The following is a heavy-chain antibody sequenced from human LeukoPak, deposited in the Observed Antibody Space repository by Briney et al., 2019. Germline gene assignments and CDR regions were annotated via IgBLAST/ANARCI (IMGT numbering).Heavy chain of an antibody. CDR2: IRYEGTSK. Sequence: GGSLRLSCAASGFPVSDNYMSWVRQAPGKGLEWVAFIRYEGTSKYYADSVKGRFTISRDNSKNTLYPQMDSLRAEDTAVYYCAKVLLRDRWFGESWGQGTLVTVSS. CDR3: AKVLLRDRWFGES. V-gene: IGHV3-30*02. J-gene: IGHJ5*02. D-gene: IGHD3-10*01. CDR1: GFPVSDNY.